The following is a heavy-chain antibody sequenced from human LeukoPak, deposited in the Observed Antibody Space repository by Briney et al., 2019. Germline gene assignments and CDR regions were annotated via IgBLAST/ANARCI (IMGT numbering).Heavy chain of an antibody. J-gene: IGHJ4*02. CDR1: GFTFSSYA. Sequence: PGGSLRLSCAASGFTFSSYAMHWVRQAPGKGLEWVAVISYDGSNKYYADSVKGRFTISRDNPKNTLYLQMNSLRAEDTAVYYCARERGDIVVVPALDYWGQGTLVTVSS. CDR2: ISYDGSNK. V-gene: IGHV3-30-3*01. CDR3: ARERGDIVVVPALDY. D-gene: IGHD2-2*01.